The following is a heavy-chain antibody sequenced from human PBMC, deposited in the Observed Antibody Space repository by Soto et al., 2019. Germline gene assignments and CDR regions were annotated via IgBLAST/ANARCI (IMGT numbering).Heavy chain of an antibody. J-gene: IGHJ4*02. CDR3: ARWNDSSGYYYE. Sequence: QVQLQESGPGLVKPSQTLSLTCTVSGGFISSGGYYWSWIRQHPGKGLEWIGYIYYSGSTYYNPSLKSRVTISVDTSKNQFSLKLSSVTAADTTVYYCARWNDSSGYYYEWGQGTLVTVSS. CDR2: IYYSGST. V-gene: IGHV4-31*03. CDR1: GGFISSGGYY. D-gene: IGHD3-22*01.